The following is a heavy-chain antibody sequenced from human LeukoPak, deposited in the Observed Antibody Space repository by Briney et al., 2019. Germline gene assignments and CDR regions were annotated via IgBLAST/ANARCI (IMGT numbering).Heavy chain of an antibody. D-gene: IGHD3-22*01. V-gene: IGHV3-30*01. J-gene: IGHJ4*02. Sequence: GSSLRLSCAASGFTFSRNVMHWVRQAPGKGLGWVAAISYDGSNKYYADSVKGRFTISRDNSKNTLYLQMNSLRAEDTAVYYCARGGRRYDSSGYYHYYFDYWGQGTLVTVSS. CDR2: ISYDGSNK. CDR1: GFTFSRNV. CDR3: ARGGRRYDSSGYYHYYFDY.